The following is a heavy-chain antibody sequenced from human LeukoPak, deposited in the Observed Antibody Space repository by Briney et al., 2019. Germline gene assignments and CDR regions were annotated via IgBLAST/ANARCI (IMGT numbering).Heavy chain of an antibody. D-gene: IGHD4-23*01. CDR1: GLSFSDYA. V-gene: IGHV3-49*04. CDR3: NTDNSGPKY. Sequence: GGSLRLSCTASGLSFSDYAMSWVRQAPGKGLEWVGFIRSKGSGGTAEYAASVKGRFTISRDDSKSIAYLQMNSLKTEDTAVYYCNTDNSGPKYLGQGTLVTVSS. J-gene: IGHJ4*02. CDR2: IRSKGSGGTA.